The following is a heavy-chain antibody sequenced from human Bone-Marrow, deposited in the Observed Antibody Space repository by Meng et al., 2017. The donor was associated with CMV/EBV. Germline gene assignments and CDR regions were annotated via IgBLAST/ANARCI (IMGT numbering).Heavy chain of an antibody. CDR2: IYHSGTT. D-gene: IGHD2-2*01. V-gene: IGHV4-4*02. Sequence: SETLSLTCDVSGGSISSNNWWSWVRQAPGKGLEWIGEIYHSGTTNYNPSLLSRVTVSLDKSKNQFSLRLTSVTAADTAKYYCAKTLGFSTSCYEVWGQGTTVTVSS. CDR3: AKTLGFSTSCYEV. J-gene: IGHJ6*02. CDR1: GGSISSNNW.